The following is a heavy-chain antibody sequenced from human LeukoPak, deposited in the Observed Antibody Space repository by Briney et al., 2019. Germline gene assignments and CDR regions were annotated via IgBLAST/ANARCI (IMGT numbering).Heavy chain of an antibody. CDR3: ARIISGWYADY. CDR2: IYYSGST. J-gene: IGHJ4*02. Sequence: SETLSLTCTVSGGSISSYYWSWIRQPPGKGLEWIGYIYYSGSTNYNPSLKSRVTISVDTSKNQFSLKLSSVTAADTAVYYCARIISGWYADYWGQGTLVTVSS. CDR1: GGSISSYY. V-gene: IGHV4-59*01. D-gene: IGHD6-19*01.